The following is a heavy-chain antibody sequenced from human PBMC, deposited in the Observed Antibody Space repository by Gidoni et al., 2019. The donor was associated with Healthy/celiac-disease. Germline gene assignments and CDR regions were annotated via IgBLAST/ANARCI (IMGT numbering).Heavy chain of an antibody. V-gene: IGHV3-23*01. CDR1: GFTFSSYD. D-gene: IGHD3-10*01. J-gene: IGHJ4*02. CDR3: ARSVRGVPFDY. Sequence: EVQLLESGGGLVQPGGSLRLACAASGFTFSSYDMSWVRQAPGKGLEWVSAISGSGGSTYYAASVKGRFTMSRDNYKNTLYLQMNSLRAEDTAVYYCARSVRGVPFDYWGQGTLVTVSS. CDR2: ISGSGGST.